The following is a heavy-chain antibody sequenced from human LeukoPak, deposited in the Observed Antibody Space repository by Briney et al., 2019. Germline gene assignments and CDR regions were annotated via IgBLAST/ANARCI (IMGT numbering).Heavy chain of an antibody. CDR2: FISATSTYL. V-gene: IGHV3-21*06. CDR3: AREGLRSRTTIFGVVPDAFDL. D-gene: IGHD3-3*01. Sequence: PGGSLRLSCAASGFTFNFYSMSWVRQAPGKGLEWISSFISATSTYLYYAASVKGRFTISRDNTSNSLFLQLNSLTVEDTAVYFCAREGLRSRTTIFGVVPDAFDLWGQGTMVTVSS. CDR1: GFTFNFYS. J-gene: IGHJ3*01.